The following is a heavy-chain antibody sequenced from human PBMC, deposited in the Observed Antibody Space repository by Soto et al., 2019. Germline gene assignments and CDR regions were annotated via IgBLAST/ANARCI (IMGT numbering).Heavy chain of an antibody. D-gene: IGHD3-9*01. CDR1: GFPFSDYY. Sequence: QVQLVESGGDLVKPGGSLRLSCAASGFPFSDYYKRWSRQAPGKGMEWDSSIGSSSSYTNYADSVKGRFTTSRDNATTSLDLPMNSLRAADKAVYYCARRRATGYYNYWGQGTLVTVSA. CDR3: ARRRATGYYNY. CDR2: IGSSSSYT. V-gene: IGHV3-11*05. J-gene: IGHJ4*02.